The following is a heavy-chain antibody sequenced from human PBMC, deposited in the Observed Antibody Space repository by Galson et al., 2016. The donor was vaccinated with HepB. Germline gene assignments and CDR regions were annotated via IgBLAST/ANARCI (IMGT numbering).Heavy chain of an antibody. Sequence: SLRLSCAASGFTFSHYGMHWVRQAPGKGLEWVAVISYDGSNKYSTESVKGRFTISRENSKNTLFLPMNSLRVEDTAVYYCAKAPNPGTTLYPLDYWGQGSLVTVSS. V-gene: IGHV3-30*18. J-gene: IGHJ4*02. D-gene: IGHD1-7*01. CDR1: GFTFSHYG. CDR2: ISYDGSNK. CDR3: AKAPNPGTTLYPLDY.